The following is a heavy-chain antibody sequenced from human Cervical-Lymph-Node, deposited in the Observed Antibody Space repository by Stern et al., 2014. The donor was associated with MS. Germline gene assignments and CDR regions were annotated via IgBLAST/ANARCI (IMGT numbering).Heavy chain of an antibody. CDR3: TGFSYY. Sequence: EDQLVESGGGLVQPGGSLKLSCAASGFAFSGAVMHWVRQASGKGLEWVGRIRSKADNYATAYAASVKGRFTISRDDSKNMTYLQMNSLKAEDTALYYCTGFSYYWGQGTLVTVSS. V-gene: IGHV3-73*01. CDR2: IRSKADNYAT. J-gene: IGHJ4*02. CDR1: GFAFSGAV.